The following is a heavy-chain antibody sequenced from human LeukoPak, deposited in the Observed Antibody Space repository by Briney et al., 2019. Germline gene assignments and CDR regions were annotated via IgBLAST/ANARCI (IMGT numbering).Heavy chain of an antibody. CDR2: IFYSGST. Sequence: AETLSLICTVSSGSISTSNYYWAWVRQPPAKALEWVGDIFYSGSTYYSRSVTSRDTISLEMSKNQFSMELRPGTAAGTAVYYCATDDAHDDFFGYDRRGWFDPWGQGTLVIVSS. V-gene: IGHV4-39*07. CDR1: SGSISTSNYY. J-gene: IGHJ5*02. CDR3: ATDDAHDDFFGYDRRGWFDP. D-gene: IGHD3-3*01.